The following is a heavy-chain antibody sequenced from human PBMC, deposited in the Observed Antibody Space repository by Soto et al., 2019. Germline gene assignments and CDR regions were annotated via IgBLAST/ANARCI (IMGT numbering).Heavy chain of an antibody. D-gene: IGHD6-6*01. CDR1: GFTFSSYG. Sequence: QVQLVESGGGVVQPGRSLRLSCAASGFTFSSYGMHWVRQAPGKGLEWVAVISYDGSNKYYADSVKGRFTISGDNSKNTLYLQMNSLRDEDTAVYYCAKGEYSSSSDFDPFDIWGQGTMVTVSS. J-gene: IGHJ3*02. CDR2: ISYDGSNK. CDR3: AKGEYSSSSDFDPFDI. V-gene: IGHV3-30*18.